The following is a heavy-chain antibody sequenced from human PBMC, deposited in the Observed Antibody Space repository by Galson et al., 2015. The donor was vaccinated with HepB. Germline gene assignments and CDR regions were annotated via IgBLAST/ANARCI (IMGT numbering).Heavy chain of an antibody. CDR2: INPDETNT. D-gene: IGHD3-9*01. Sequence: SLRLSCAASGFSFSSYWMHWVRQAPGKGLVWVSNINPDETNTKYADSVKGRFTIPRDNAKNTLYLQMNSLTAEDTAVYYCTKLTAYFDTSDFWGLGTLVTVSS. V-gene: IGHV3-74*01. CDR1: GFSFSSYW. J-gene: IGHJ4*02. CDR3: TKLTAYFDTSDF.